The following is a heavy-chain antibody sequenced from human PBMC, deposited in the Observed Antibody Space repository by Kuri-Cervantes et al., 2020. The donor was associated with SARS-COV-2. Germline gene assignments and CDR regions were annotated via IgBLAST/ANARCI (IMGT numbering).Heavy chain of an antibody. J-gene: IGHJ4*02. CDR2: ISAYNGNT. V-gene: IGHV1-18*04. CDR1: GYTFTGYY. Sequence: ASVKVSCKASGYTFTGYYMHWVRQVPGQGLEWMGWISAYNGNTNYAQKLQGRVTMTTDTSTSTAYMELRSLRSDDTAVYYCARGRTGESSRFDYWGQGTLVTVSS. CDR3: ARGRTGESSRFDY. D-gene: IGHD7-27*01.